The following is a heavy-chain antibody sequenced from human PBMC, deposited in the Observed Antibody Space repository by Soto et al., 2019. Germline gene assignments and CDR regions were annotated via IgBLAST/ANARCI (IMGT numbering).Heavy chain of an antibody. J-gene: IGHJ4*02. CDR3: AREVRGDDAYYFDY. V-gene: IGHV4-4*02. Sequence: QVQLQESGPGLVKPSGTLSLTCAVSGGSISSSNWWSWVRQPPGKGLEWIGEIYHSWSTNYNPSLKRRVTISVDKSKNQFDLKLSSVTAADTAVYYCAREVRGDDAYYFDYWGQGTLVTVSS. CDR1: GGSISSSNW. D-gene: IGHD3-10*01. CDR2: IYHSWST.